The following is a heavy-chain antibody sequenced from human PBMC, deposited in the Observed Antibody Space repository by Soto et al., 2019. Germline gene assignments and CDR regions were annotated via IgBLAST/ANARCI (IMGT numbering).Heavy chain of an antibody. CDR3: ARDSGGYCSGGSCYDFGTLFDY. Sequence: QVQLVESGGGVVQPGRSLRLSCAASGFTFSSYAMHWVRQAPGKGLEWVAVISYDGSNKYYADSVKGRFTISRDNSKNTLYLQMNSLRAEDTAVYYCARDSGGYCSGGSCYDFGTLFDYWGQGTLVTVSS. CDR1: GFTFSSYA. D-gene: IGHD2-15*01. J-gene: IGHJ4*02. CDR2: ISYDGSNK. V-gene: IGHV3-30-3*01.